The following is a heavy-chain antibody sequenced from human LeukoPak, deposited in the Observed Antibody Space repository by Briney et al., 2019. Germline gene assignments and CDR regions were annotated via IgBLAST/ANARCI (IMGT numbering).Heavy chain of an antibody. D-gene: IGHD4-23*01. J-gene: IGHJ4*02. Sequence: SETLSLTCTVSLDSTTSNFWSWVRQPPGKGMEWIGEIHRSGSPNYNPSLQSRVTISIDRSRNQIALELSSVTAADTAVYYCARLAATVDPYFDYWGQGTLVTVSP. CDR1: LDSTTSNF. CDR2: IHRSGSP. CDR3: ARLAATVDPYFDY. V-gene: IGHV4-4*02.